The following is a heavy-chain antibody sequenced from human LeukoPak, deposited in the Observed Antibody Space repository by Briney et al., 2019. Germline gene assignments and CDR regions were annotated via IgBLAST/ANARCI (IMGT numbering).Heavy chain of an antibody. CDR2: IIPILGIA. CDR3: ARGVAATGAFDI. CDR1: GGTFSSYA. V-gene: IGHV1-69*04. J-gene: IGHJ3*02. Sequence: SVKVSCKASGGTFSSYAISWVRQAPGQGLEWMGRIIPILGIANYAQKFQGRVTITADKSTSTAYMELSSLRSEDTAVYYCARGVAATGAFDIWGQGTMVTVSS. D-gene: IGHD2-21*01.